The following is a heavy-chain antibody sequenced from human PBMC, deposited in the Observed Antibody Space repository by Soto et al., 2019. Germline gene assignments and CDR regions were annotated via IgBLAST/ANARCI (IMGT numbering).Heavy chain of an antibody. D-gene: IGHD3-16*01. V-gene: IGHV1-3*04. CDR1: GYTFTTSA. J-gene: IGHJ4*02. CDR3: ARVESRGRPINFGY. CDR2: INTGNGIT. Sequence: QVHLVQSGAEVKKPGASVTVSCKASGYTFTTSAIHWVRQAPGQGLEWMGWINTGNGITKYSQNLQGRVPYTRDPSANTVYMEVGRPESENTAVHYWARVESRGRPINFGYWGQGSLVTVSS.